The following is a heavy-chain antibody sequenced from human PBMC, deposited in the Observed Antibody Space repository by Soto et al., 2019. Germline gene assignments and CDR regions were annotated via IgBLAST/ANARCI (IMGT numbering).Heavy chain of an antibody. Sequence: ASVKVSCKASGCTFSSYAISWVRQAPGQGLEWMGGIIPIFGTANYAQKFQGRVTITADESTSTAYMELSSLRSEDTAVYYCAREATPQYYYDSSGFNPLDYWGQGTLVTVSS. CDR1: GCTFSSYA. V-gene: IGHV1-69*13. J-gene: IGHJ4*02. D-gene: IGHD3-22*01. CDR2: IIPIFGTA. CDR3: AREATPQYYYDSSGFNPLDY.